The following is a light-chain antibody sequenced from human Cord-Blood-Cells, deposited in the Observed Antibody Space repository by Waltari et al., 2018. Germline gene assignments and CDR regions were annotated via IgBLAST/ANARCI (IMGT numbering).Light chain of an antibody. CDR3: QQYYSTLT. Sequence: DIVMTQSPDSLAVSLGERATINCKSSQSVLYSSNNKNYLAWYQQKPGQPPKLLIYWASTRESGVPDRFSGSRSGTDFTLTISSLQAEDVAVYYCQQYYSTLTFVGGTKVEIK. J-gene: IGKJ4*01. V-gene: IGKV4-1*01. CDR2: WAS. CDR1: QSVLYSSNNKNY.